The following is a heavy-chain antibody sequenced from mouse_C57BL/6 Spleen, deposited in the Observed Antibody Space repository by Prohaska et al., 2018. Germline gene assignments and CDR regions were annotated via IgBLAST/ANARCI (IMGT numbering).Heavy chain of an antibody. V-gene: IGHV1-18*01. J-gene: IGHJ2*01. CDR1: GYTFTEYN. Sequence: QQSGPELVKPGASVKIPCKASGYTFTEYNMDWVKQSHGKRLEWIGDINPNNGGTIYNQKFKGKATLTVDKSSSTAYMELRSLTSEDTAVYYCARNYYCSSLGYWSQGTTLTISS. D-gene: IGHD1-1*01. CDR2: INPNNGGT. CDR3: ARNYYCSSLGY.